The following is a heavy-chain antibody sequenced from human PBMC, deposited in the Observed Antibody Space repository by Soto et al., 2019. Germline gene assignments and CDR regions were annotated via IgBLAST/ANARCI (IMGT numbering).Heavy chain of an antibody. J-gene: IGHJ4*02. V-gene: IGHV4-34*01. CDR1: GGSFSGYH. CDR3: AVGYCSNGVCSGLFGY. Sequence: QVQLQQWGAGLLKPSETLSLTCAVYGGSFSGYHWYWIRQPPGMGLEWIGEINHSGNTNYNPSLKSRLTISVDTSKNQFSLKLTSVTAADSAVYYCAVGYCSNGVCSGLFGYWGQGTLVTVSS. CDR2: INHSGNT. D-gene: IGHD2-8*01.